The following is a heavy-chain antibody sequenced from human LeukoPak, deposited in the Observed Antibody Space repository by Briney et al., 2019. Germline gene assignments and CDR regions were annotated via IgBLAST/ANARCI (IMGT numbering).Heavy chain of an antibody. CDR1: GYTFTSYG. CDR3: AREGCSSTSCSLFDY. D-gene: IGHD2-2*01. J-gene: IGHJ4*02. Sequence: ASVKVSCKASGYTFTSYGISWVRQAPGQGLEWMGWISAYNGNTNYAQKLQGRATMTTDTSTSTAYMELRSLRSDDTAVYYCAREGCSSTSCSLFDYWGQGTLVTVSS. CDR2: ISAYNGNT. V-gene: IGHV1-18*01.